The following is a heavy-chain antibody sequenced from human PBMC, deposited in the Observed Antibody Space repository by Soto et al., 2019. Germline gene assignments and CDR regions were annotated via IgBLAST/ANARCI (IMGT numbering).Heavy chain of an antibody. J-gene: IGHJ4*02. V-gene: IGHV3-30-3*01. D-gene: IGHD3-22*01. CDR1: GFTFSTYA. Sequence: QVQLVESGGGVVQPGRSLRLSCAASGFTFSTYAMYWVRQAPGKGLEWVAVISYDASNKYFADSGQGRFSISRDNSRNTLYLQMNSLRAEDMAVYYCARRSGDYDDTSTQGGYYFDYWGQGSMVTVSS. CDR2: ISYDASNK. CDR3: ARRSGDYDDTSTQGGYYFDY.